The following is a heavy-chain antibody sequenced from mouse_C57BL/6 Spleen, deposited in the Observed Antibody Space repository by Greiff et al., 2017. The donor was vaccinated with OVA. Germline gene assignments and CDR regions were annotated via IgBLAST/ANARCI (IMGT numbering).Heavy chain of an antibody. CDR1: GFTFSSYA. CDR3: ARGDGSSYDYFDY. CDR2: ISDGGSYT. Sequence: DVHLVESGGGLVKPGGSLKLSCAASGFTFSSYAMSWVRQTPEKRLEWVATISDGGSYTYYPDNVKGRFTISRDNAKNNLYLQMSHLKSEDTAMYYCARGDGSSYDYFDYWGQGTTLTVSS. V-gene: IGHV5-4*01. J-gene: IGHJ2*01. D-gene: IGHD1-1*01.